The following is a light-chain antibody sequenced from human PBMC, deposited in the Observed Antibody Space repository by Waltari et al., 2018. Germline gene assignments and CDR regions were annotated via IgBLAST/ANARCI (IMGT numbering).Light chain of an antibody. J-gene: IGKJ5*01. Sequence: EIVVTQSPATLSVSPGERATLSCRTSQTIDNHLAWYQQKPGQTPRLLIYGASTRAIGIPARFSGSGFGTEFTLTISSLQSEDFAVYYCQQYNNWLSVTFGQGTRLEI. CDR1: QTIDNH. V-gene: IGKV3-15*01. CDR3: QQYNNWLSVT. CDR2: GAS.